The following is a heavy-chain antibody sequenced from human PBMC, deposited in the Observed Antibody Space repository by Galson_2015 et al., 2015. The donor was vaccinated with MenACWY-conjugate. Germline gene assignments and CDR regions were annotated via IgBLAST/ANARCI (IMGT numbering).Heavy chain of an antibody. Sequence: SLRLSCAASGFSFPSYWMSWVRQAPGKGLEWVATIRQDGFEIHYVDSVKGRFTISRDNAKKSLYLQMNSLRAGDTAVYYCARAYYYGSGSYYGWYFDLWGRGTLVTVSS. V-gene: IGHV3-7*01. D-gene: IGHD3-10*01. CDR3: ARAYYYGSGSYYGWYFDL. J-gene: IGHJ2*01. CDR1: GFSFPSYW. CDR2: IRQDGFEI.